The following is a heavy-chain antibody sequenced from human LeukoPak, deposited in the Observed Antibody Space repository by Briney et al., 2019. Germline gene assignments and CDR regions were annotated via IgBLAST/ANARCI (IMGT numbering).Heavy chain of an antibody. V-gene: IGHV3-7*01. Sequence: GGSLRLSCAASGFTFSSYWMSWVRQAPGKGLEWVANIKQDGSEKYYVDSVKGRFTISRDNSKNTLYLQMNSLRAEDTAVYYCARGSSGYRTKFDYWGQGTLVTVSS. CDR2: IKQDGSEK. CDR3: ARGSSGYRTKFDY. J-gene: IGHJ4*02. CDR1: GFTFSSYW. D-gene: IGHD3-22*01.